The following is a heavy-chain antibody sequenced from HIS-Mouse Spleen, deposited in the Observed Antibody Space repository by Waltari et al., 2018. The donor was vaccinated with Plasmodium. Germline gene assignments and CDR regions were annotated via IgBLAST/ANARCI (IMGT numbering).Heavy chain of an antibody. D-gene: IGHD6-13*01. CDR2: INPNSGGT. J-gene: IGHJ1*01. CDR1: GNTFTGYY. CDR3: ARVLGYKAAAGTFVEYFQH. Sequence: QVQLVQSGAEVKKPGASVKVSCKPSGNTFTGYYIHWVRQAPGKGLEWMGWINPNSGGTNYAQKFQGRVTMTRDTSISTAYMELSRLRSDDTAVYYCARVLGYKAAAGTFVEYFQHWGQGTLVTVSS. V-gene: IGHV1-2*02.